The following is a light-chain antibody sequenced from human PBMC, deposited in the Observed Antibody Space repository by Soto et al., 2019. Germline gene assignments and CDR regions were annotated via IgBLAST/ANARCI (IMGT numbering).Light chain of an antibody. CDR1: QSVSSNF. Sequence: EIVLTQSPGTLSLSPGERATLSCKASQSVSSNFLAWYQRKPGQAPRLLIYGASYRATDIPSRFSGSGSVTDFTLTLTRREPEDFAVYCCQQYGTLPPMFGQGTKVEI. V-gene: IGKV3-20*01. CDR3: QQYGTLPPM. CDR2: GAS. J-gene: IGKJ1*01.